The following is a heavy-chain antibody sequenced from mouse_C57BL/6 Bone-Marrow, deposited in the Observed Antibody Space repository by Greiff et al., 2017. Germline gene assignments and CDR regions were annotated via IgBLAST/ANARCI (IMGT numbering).Heavy chain of an antibody. CDR3: AREGWLRRGFAY. CDR1: GYAFTNYL. D-gene: IGHD2-2*01. Sequence: QVQLQQSGAELVRPGTSVKVSCKASGYAFTNYLIEWVKQRPGQGLEWIGVIKPGSGGTNYNEKFKGKATLTADKSSSTAYMQLSSLTSEDSAVYFCAREGWLRRGFAYWGQGTLVTVSA. CDR2: IKPGSGGT. V-gene: IGHV1-54*01. J-gene: IGHJ3*01.